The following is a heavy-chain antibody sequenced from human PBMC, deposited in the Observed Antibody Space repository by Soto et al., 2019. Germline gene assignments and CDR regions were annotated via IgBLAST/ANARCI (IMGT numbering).Heavy chain of an antibody. V-gene: IGHV3-30-3*01. J-gene: IGHJ4*02. Sequence: QVLLVESGGGVVQPGTSLTLSCAASGFPFTSYAMHWVRQTPEKGLQWLTIISSDGSTIHYVDSVKGRFTISRDNSKNTMYLQMNSLRADDTAVYYCARGTGSGSFLIDYWGQGTLVTVSS. CDR1: GFPFTSYA. CDR2: ISSDGSTI. CDR3: ARGTGSGSFLIDY. D-gene: IGHD3-10*01.